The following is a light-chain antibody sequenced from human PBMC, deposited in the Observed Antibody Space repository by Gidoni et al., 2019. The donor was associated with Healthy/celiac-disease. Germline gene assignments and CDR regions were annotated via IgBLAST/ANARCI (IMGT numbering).Light chain of an antibody. CDR2: GNS. V-gene: IGLV1-40*01. CDR3: QSYDSSLSGPV. J-gene: IGLJ2*01. Sequence: QSVLTQPPSVSGAPGQRVTIPCTGSSSNIGAGYDVHWYQQLPGTAPKLLLYGNSNRPSGVPDRFSGSKSGTSASLAITGLQAEDEADYYCQSYDSSLSGPVFGGGTKLTVL. CDR1: SSNIGAGYD.